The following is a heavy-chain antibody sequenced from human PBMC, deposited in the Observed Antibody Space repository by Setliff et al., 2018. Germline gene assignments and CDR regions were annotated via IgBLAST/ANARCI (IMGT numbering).Heavy chain of an antibody. CDR3: ARDRTAYSYGQDV. CDR2: IYHNGNT. D-gene: IGHD2-15*01. Sequence: PSETLSLTCTVSGGSISPYFWSWIRQPPGKGLEWIGYIYHNGNTNFNPSLKTRVSMSVDTSKNQIALNLKSVTAADTAVYYCARDRTAYSYGQDVWGQGTTVTVSS. V-gene: IGHV4-59*01. J-gene: IGHJ6*02. CDR1: GGSISPYF.